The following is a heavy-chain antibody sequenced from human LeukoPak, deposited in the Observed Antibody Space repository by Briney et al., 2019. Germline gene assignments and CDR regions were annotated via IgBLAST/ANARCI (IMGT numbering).Heavy chain of an antibody. CDR2: IYTSGST. CDR1: GGSISSYY. J-gene: IGHJ6*03. D-gene: IGHD2-2*01. CDR3: AREDCSSTSCRYYYYMDV. Sequence: SETLSLTCTVSGGSISSYYWSWIRQPAGKGLEWIGRIYTSGSTNYNPSLKSRVTMSVDTSKNQFSLKLSSVTAADTAVYYCAREDCSSTSCRYYYYMDVWGKGTTVTISS. V-gene: IGHV4-4*07.